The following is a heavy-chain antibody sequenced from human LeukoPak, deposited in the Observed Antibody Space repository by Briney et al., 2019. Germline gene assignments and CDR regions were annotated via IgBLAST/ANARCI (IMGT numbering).Heavy chain of an antibody. J-gene: IGHJ4*02. CDR1: GGSISSGSYY. V-gene: IGHV4-61*02. Sequence: SQTLSLTCTVSGGSISSGSYYWSWIRQPAGKGLEWIGRIYTSGSTNYNPSLKSRVTISVDTSKNQFSLKLGSVTAADTAVYFCAREGYGDPLDYWGQGTLVTVSS. CDR2: IYTSGST. D-gene: IGHD4-17*01. CDR3: AREGYGDPLDY.